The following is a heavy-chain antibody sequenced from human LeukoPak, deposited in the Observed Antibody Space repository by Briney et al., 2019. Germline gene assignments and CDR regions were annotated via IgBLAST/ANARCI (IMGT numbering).Heavy chain of an antibody. V-gene: IGHV3-7*01. D-gene: IGHD2-2*03. CDR1: GFTFSSYR. Sequence: PGGSLRLSCAASGFTFSSYRMSWVRQAPGKGLEWVANIKQDGSEKYYVDSVKGRFTISRDNAKNSLYLQMNSLRAEDTAVYYCARVDIVVVPAAIYFDYWGQGTLVTVSS. CDR2: IKQDGSEK. CDR3: ARVDIVVVPAAIYFDY. J-gene: IGHJ4*02.